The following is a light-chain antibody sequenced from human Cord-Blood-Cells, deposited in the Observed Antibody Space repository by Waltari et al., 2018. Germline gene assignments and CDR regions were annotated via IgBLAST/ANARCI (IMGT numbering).Light chain of an antibody. CDR1: SLRSYY. J-gene: IGLJ2*01. CDR3: NSRDSSGNVV. V-gene: IGLV3-19*01. CDR2: GKH. Sequence: SSELTQDPAVSVALGQTVRMTCQGDSLRSYYASWYQQKPGQAPVLVIYGKHNRPSGIPDRFAGSSSGNTASLTSTGAQTEDEADYYCNSRDSSGNVVFGGGTKLTVL.